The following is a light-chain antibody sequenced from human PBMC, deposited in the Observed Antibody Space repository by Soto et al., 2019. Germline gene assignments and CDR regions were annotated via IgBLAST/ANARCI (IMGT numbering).Light chain of an antibody. V-gene: IGLV2-23*02. CDR3: CAYAGSSTFVI. CDR1: SSDVGSYNL. J-gene: IGLJ2*01. CDR2: EVT. Sequence: QSVLTQPASVSGSPGQSITISCTGTSSDVGSYNLVSWYQQHPGKVPKLMIYEVTKRPSGVSNRFSGSKSGNTASLTISGLQAEDEADYYCCAYAGSSTFVIFGGGTKVTVL.